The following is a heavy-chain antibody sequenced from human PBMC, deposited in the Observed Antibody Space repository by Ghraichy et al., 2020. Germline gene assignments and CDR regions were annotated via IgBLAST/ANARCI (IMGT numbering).Heavy chain of an antibody. V-gene: IGHV3-49*04. J-gene: IGHJ4*02. CDR3: TRDWSGYDGTYSSGGYFDY. CDR1: GFTFGDYA. D-gene: IGHD6-19*01. Sequence: GGSLRLSCTASGFTFGDYAMSWVRQAPGKGLEWVGFIRSKAYGGTTEYAASVKGRFTISRDDSKSIAYLQMNSLKTEDTAVYYCTRDWSGYDGTYSSGGYFDYWGQGTLVTVSS. CDR2: IRSKAYGGTT.